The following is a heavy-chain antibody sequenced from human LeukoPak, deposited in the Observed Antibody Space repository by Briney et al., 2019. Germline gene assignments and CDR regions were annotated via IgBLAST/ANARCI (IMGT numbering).Heavy chain of an antibody. J-gene: IGHJ3*02. V-gene: IGHV3-21*01. CDR2: ISSSSSYI. CDR3: ARPLCGGDCHDAFDI. Sequence: PGGSLRLSCVASGFTFSSYSMNWVRQAPGKGLEWVSSISSSSSYIYYADSVKGRFTISRDNAKNSLYLQMNSLRAEDTAVYYCARPLCGGDCHDAFDIWGQGTMVTVSS. D-gene: IGHD2-21*02. CDR1: GFTFSSYS.